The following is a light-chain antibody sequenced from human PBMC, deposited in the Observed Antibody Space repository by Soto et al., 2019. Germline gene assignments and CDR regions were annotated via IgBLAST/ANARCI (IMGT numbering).Light chain of an antibody. CDR2: GAS. V-gene: IGKV3-20*01. CDR1: QSVTSK. CDR3: QQYGGSPIT. J-gene: IGKJ5*01. Sequence: EVVLTQSPGTLSLSPGDRATLSCGASQSVTSKLAWYQQKPGQAPRLLISGASNRATGIPDRFSGSGSRTDFTLPSSRLDPDDFALYFCQQYGGSPITFGLGTRLEI.